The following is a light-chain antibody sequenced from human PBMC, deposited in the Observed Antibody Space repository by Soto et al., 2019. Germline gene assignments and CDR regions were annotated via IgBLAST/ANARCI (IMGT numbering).Light chain of an antibody. J-gene: IGKJ1*01. Sequence: DIQMTQSPSFLSVSVGDRFTITCRASQSIRRYLNCYQKNKGKAPKHLIYAASSLQSGVPSRFSGSGYETDVTITIISMQNEDFETYYCQQSYSNPWTFGHGTKVDIK. CDR2: AAS. CDR3: QQSYSNPWT. V-gene: IGKV1-39*01. CDR1: QSIRRY.